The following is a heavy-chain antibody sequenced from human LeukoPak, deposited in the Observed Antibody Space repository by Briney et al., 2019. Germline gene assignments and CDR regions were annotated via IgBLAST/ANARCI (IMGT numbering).Heavy chain of an antibody. V-gene: IGHV4-59*02. CDR3: ASLEGYGSTHY. CDR2: IYHSGRT. D-gene: IGHD1-1*01. CDR1: GASVFNHY. Sequence: SETLSPNCTVSGASVFNHYWSWIRQPPGKRLEWIGYIYHSGRTKYNPSLQSRVTISVDTSESQFSLKLSSVTAADTAVYYCASLEGYGSTHYWGQGILVAVSS. J-gene: IGHJ4*02.